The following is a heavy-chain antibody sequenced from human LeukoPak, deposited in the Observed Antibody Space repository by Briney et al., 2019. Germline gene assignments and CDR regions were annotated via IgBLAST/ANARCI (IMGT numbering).Heavy chain of an antibody. D-gene: IGHD1-1*01. CDR1: GFTVSGSY. CDR3: AKRGNGALDY. V-gene: IGHV3-53*01. J-gene: IGHJ4*02. CDR2: IYSGAGS. Sequence: GGSLRLSCAASGFTVSGSYMTWVRQAPGKGLDWVSVIYSGAGSYYADSVKGRFTISRDNSKNTVYLQMNSLRDEDTAIYYCAKRGNGALDYWGRGTLVTVS.